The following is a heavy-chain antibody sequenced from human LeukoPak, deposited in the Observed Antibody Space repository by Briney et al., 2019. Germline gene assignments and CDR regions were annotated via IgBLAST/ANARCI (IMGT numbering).Heavy chain of an antibody. D-gene: IGHD4-17*01. Sequence: LEWXXVISYDGSNKYYADSVKGRFTISRDNSKNTLYLQMNSLRAEDTAVYYCAKEEDYGDYTDYWGQGTLVTVSS. V-gene: IGHV3-30*18. CDR3: AKEEDYGDYTDY. J-gene: IGHJ4*02. CDR2: ISYDGSNK.